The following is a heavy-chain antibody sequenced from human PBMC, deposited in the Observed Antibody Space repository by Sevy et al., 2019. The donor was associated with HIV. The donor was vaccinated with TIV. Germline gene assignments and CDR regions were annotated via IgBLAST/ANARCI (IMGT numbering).Heavy chain of an antibody. CDR2: ISHDGRNHK. CDR1: GFTFGEYG. J-gene: IGHJ4*02. CDR3: ARDRGEILRSAFKS. D-gene: IGHD3-10*01. V-gene: IGHV3-33*08. Sequence: GGSLRLSFAASGFTFGEYGMHWVRQAPGKGLEWVAVISHDGRNHKYNADFVKGRFTISRDNSKNMVYLQMNSLRVEDTAIYYCARDRGEILRSAFKSWGQGTLVTVSS.